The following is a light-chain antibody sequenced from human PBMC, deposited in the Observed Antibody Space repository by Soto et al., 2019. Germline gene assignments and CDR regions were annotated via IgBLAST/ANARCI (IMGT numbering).Light chain of an antibody. V-gene: IGKV3-20*01. Sequence: EIVLTQSPGTLSLSPGERATLSCRASQSVSSSYLAWYQQKPGQAPRLLIYGASSRATGIPDRFSGSGSGTDFTLTIIRLEPEDFAVYYCQQYGSSPRTLGQGTKVDIK. CDR2: GAS. CDR3: QQYGSSPRT. CDR1: QSVSSSY. J-gene: IGKJ1*01.